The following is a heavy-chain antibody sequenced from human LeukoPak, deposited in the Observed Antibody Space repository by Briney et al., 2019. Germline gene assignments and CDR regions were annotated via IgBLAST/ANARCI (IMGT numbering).Heavy chain of an antibody. Sequence: SETLSLTCTVSGGSISSSSYYWGWIRQPPGKGLEWIGSIYYSGSTYYNPSLKSRVTISVDTSKSQFPLKLSSVTAADTAVYYCARMGRVATINLDDAFDIWGQGTMVTVSS. D-gene: IGHD5-12*01. CDR3: ARMGRVATINLDDAFDI. CDR2: IYYSGST. CDR1: GGSISSSSYY. J-gene: IGHJ3*02. V-gene: IGHV4-39*06.